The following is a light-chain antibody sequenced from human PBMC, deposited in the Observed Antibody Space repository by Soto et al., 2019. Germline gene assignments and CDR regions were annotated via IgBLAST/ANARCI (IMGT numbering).Light chain of an antibody. CDR2: GAS. Sequence: EIVLTQSPGTLSLSPGERATLSCRASQSVSSNYLAWYQHKPGQAPRLHIYGASSRATGIPDRFSGSGSGTDFTLTISRLEPEDFAVYYCQQYGSSPPRFTFGPGTKVDIK. CDR3: QQYGSSPPRFT. CDR1: QSVSSNY. J-gene: IGKJ3*01. V-gene: IGKV3-20*01.